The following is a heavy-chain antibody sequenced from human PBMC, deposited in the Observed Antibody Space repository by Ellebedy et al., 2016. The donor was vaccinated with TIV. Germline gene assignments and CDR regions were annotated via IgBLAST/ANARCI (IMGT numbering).Heavy chain of an antibody. V-gene: IGHV3-21*04. Sequence: GESLKISCVVSGFTFSSYTMNWVRQAPGKGLEWVSSISSGSNYIHYAGSVQGRFTISRDNAKNSLFLQMNSLRAEDTAVYYCARSAVRITMVRGVMPDLDYWGQGTLVSVSS. D-gene: IGHD3-10*01. CDR2: ISSGSNYI. CDR1: GFTFSSYT. J-gene: IGHJ4*02. CDR3: ARSAVRITMVRGVMPDLDY.